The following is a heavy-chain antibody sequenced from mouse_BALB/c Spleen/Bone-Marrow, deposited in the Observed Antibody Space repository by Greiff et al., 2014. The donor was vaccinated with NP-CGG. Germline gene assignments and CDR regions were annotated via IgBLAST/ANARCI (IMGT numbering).Heavy chain of an antibody. J-gene: IGHJ4*01. CDR2: INPYNGVI. V-gene: IGHV1-26*01. CDR1: GYSFTGYY. Sequence: EVQLQQSGPELVKPGASVKISCKASGYSFTGYYMHWVKQSHVKSLEWIGRINPYNGVISYNQNFKDKASLTVDKSSSTAYMEPHSLTSEDSAVYYCARNGPYAMDYWGQGTSVTVSS. CDR3: ARNGPYAMDY. D-gene: IGHD3-1*01.